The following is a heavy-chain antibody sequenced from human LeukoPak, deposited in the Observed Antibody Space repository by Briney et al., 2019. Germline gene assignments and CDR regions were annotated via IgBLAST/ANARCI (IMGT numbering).Heavy chain of an antibody. V-gene: IGHV3-48*04. CDR2: ISSSSSTI. CDR1: GFTFSSYS. D-gene: IGHD6-13*01. CDR3: ARDKPSIAAVHFDY. Sequence: GGSLRLSCAASGFTFSSYSMNWVRQAPGKGLEWVSYISSSSSTIYYADSVKGRFTISRGNAKNSLYLQMNSLRAEDTAVYYCARDKPSIAAVHFDYWGQGTLVTVSS. J-gene: IGHJ4*02.